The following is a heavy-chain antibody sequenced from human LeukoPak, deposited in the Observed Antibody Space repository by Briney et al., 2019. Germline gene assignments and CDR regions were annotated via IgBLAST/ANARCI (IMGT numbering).Heavy chain of an antibody. CDR2: INHSGST. Sequence: PSETLSLTCAVSGGSFSGFYWSWIRQTPGKGLEWIGEINHSGSTNYNSSLKSRVTISVDTSKNQFSLKLSSVTAADTAVYYCARESLREEGSSDYWGQGTLVTVSS. J-gene: IGHJ4*02. V-gene: IGHV4-34*09. CDR3: ARESLREEGSSDY. CDR1: GGSFSGFY. D-gene: IGHD1-26*01.